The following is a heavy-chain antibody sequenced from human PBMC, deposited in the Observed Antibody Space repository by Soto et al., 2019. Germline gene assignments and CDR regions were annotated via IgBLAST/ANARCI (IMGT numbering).Heavy chain of an antibody. CDR1: GFTFSSYA. CDR3: AQAGGGTVMTPYFDY. D-gene: IGHD4-4*01. V-gene: IGHV3-30-3*02. CDR2: ISYDGSNK. J-gene: IGHJ4*02. Sequence: QVQLVESGGGVVQPGRSLRLSCAASGFTFSSYAMHWVRQAPGKGLEWVAVISYDGSNKYYADSVKGRFTISRDNSKNTLYLQMNSLRAEDTAVYHCAQAGGGTVMTPYFDYWGQGTLVTVSS.